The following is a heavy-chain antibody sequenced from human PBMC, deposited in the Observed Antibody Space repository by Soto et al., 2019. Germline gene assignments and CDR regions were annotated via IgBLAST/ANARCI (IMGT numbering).Heavy chain of an antibody. Sequence: QLQLQESGPGLVKPSETLSLTCTVSGGSISSSSYYWGWIRQPPGKGLEWIGRIYYSGSTYYNPSVKRRVTISVDTSKNQFSLKLSSVTAADTAVYYCARDGYCSGGSCHFDYWGQGTLVTVSS. CDR3: ARDGYCSGGSCHFDY. V-gene: IGHV4-39*02. CDR2: IYYSGST. J-gene: IGHJ4*02. D-gene: IGHD2-15*01. CDR1: GGSISSSSYY.